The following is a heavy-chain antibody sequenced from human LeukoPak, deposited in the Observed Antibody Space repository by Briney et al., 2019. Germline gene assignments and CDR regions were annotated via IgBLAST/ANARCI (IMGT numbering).Heavy chain of an antibody. V-gene: IGHV4-59*01. J-gene: IGHJ4*02. D-gene: IGHD5-12*01. Sequence: SETLSLTCTVSVGSISSYYWSWIRQPPGKGLEWIGYIYYSGSTNYNPSLKSRVTISVDTSKNQFSLKLSSVTAADTAVYYCARDGRVAHFDYWGQGTLVTVSS. CDR3: ARDGRVAHFDY. CDR1: VGSISSYY. CDR2: IYYSGST.